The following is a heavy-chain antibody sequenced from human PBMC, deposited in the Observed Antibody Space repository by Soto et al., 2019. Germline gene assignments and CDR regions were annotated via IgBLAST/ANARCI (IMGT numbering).Heavy chain of an antibody. J-gene: IGHJ6*02. V-gene: IGHV3-53*01. CDR3: ARVPRIAARPPHYYYGMDV. Sequence: VGSLRLSCAASGFTVSSNYMSWVRQAPGKGLEWVSVIYSGGSTYYADSVKGRFTISRDNSKNTLYLQMNSLRAEDTAAYYCARVPRIAARPPHYYYGMDVWGQGTTVTAP. D-gene: IGHD6-6*01. CDR2: IYSGGST. CDR1: GFTVSSNY.